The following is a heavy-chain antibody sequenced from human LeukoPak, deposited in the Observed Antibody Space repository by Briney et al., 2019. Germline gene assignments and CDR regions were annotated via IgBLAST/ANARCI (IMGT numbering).Heavy chain of an antibody. D-gene: IGHD2-15*01. J-gene: IGHJ3*02. CDR1: GYSFTSYW. Sequence: GESLKISCKGSGYSFTSYWIGWVRQMPGKGLEWMGIIYPGDSDTRYSPSFQGQVTISADKSISTAYLQWSSLKASDTAMYYCARYPSPSWCSGGSCYSGFDAFDIWGQGTMVTVSS. CDR2: IYPGDSDT. CDR3: ARYPSPSWCSGGSCYSGFDAFDI. V-gene: IGHV5-51*01.